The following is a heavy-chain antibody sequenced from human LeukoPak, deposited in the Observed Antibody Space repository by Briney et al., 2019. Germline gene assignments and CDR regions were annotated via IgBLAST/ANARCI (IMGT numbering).Heavy chain of an antibody. J-gene: IGHJ5*02. Sequence: ASVKVSCKASGYTFTSYGISWVRQAPGQGLEWMGWISAYNGNTNYAQKLQGRVTMTTDTSTSTAHMELRSLRSDDTAVYYCAGEGIAAAGIRLPNWFDPWGQGTLVTVSS. CDR3: AGEGIAAAGIRLPNWFDP. CDR1: GYTFTSYG. V-gene: IGHV1-18*01. CDR2: ISAYNGNT. D-gene: IGHD6-13*01.